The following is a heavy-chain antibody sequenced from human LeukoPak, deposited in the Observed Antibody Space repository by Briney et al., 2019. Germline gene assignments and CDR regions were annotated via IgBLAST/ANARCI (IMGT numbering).Heavy chain of an antibody. CDR1: GYTFTGYY. Sequence: ASVKVSCKASGYTFTGYYMQWARQAPGQGLEWMGIINPSGGSTTYAQKFQGRVTMTRDTSTSTVYMELSSLRSEDTAVYYCARDSTPTYYSGTYYFEYWGQGTLVTVSS. V-gene: IGHV1-46*01. J-gene: IGHJ4*02. CDR2: INPSGGST. D-gene: IGHD1-26*01. CDR3: ARDSTPTYYSGTYYFEY.